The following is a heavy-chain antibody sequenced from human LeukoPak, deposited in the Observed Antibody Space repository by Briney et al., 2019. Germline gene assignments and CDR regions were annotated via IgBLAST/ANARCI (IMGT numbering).Heavy chain of an antibody. CDR2: ISSSSSYI. D-gene: IGHD2-15*01. J-gene: IGHJ5*02. V-gene: IGHV3-21*01. CDR1: GFTFSSYS. Sequence: GGSLRLSCAASGFTFSSYSMNWVHQAPGKGLEWVSSISSSSSYIYYADSVKGRFTISRDNAKNSLYLQMNSLRAEDPAVYYCAREDCSGGSCYPIDPWGQGTLVTVSS. CDR3: AREDCSGGSCYPIDP.